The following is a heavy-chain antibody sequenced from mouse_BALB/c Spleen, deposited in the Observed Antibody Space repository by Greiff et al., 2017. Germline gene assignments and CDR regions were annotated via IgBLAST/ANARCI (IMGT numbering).Heavy chain of an antibody. CDR1: GFTFSSYA. CDR2: ISSGGSYT. Sequence: EVQRVESGGGLVQPGGSRKLSCAASGFTFSSYAMSWVRQSPEKRLEWVAEISSGGSYTYYPDTVTGRFTISRDNAKNTLYLEMSSLRSEDTAMYYCARVYGYDRGYYFDYWGQGTTLTVSS. CDR3: ARVYGYDRGYYFDY. V-gene: IGHV5-9-4*01. J-gene: IGHJ2*01. D-gene: IGHD2-2*01.